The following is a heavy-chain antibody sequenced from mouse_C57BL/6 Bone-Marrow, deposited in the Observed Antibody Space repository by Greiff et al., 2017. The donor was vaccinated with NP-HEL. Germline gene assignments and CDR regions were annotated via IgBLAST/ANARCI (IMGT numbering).Heavy chain of an antibody. V-gene: IGHV2-5*01. Sequence: VKLVESGPGLVQPSQCLSISCTASGFSLTSYGVHWVRQSPGKGLEWLGVIWRGGSTDHNAAFMSRLSIIKDNSKSQVYFKMNRLQADDTAIYYWAKRSTTVVAKGDYYAMDYWGQGTSVTVSS. D-gene: IGHD1-1*01. CDR3: AKRSTTVVAKGDYYAMDY. CDR1: GFSLTSYG. J-gene: IGHJ4*01. CDR2: IWRGGST.